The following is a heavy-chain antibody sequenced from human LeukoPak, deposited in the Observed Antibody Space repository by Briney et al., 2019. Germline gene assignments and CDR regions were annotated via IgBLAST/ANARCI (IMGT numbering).Heavy chain of an antibody. Sequence: SQTLSLTCAVSGGSISSGGYSWSWIRQPPGTGLEWIGYIYHSGSTYYNPSLKSRVTISVDRSKNQFSLKLSSVTAADTAVYYCARVAESWEFDYWGQGTLVTVSS. J-gene: IGHJ4*02. CDR2: IYHSGST. CDR3: ARVAESWEFDY. D-gene: IGHD1-26*01. V-gene: IGHV4-30-2*01. CDR1: GGSISSGGYS.